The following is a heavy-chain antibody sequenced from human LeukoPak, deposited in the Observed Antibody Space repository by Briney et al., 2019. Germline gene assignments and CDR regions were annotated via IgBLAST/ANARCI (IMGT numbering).Heavy chain of an antibody. D-gene: IGHD1-1*01. CDR3: ARLRTTGTETEKYYNGLDV. CDR2: IKQVGCEK. V-gene: IGHV3-7*05. CDR1: GFTFSRFW. Sequence: PGGSLRLSCAASGFTFSRFWMSWVRQAPGTGLEWVANIKQVGCEKYYVDSVKGRFTISRDNAQKSLYLQMNSLRAEDTAVYYCARLRTTGTETEKYYNGLDVWGQGTAVTVSS. J-gene: IGHJ6*02.